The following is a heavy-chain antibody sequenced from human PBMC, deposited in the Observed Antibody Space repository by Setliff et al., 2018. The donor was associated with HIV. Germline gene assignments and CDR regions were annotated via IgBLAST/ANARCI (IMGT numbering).Heavy chain of an antibody. D-gene: IGHD3-10*01. CDR1: GGSITPHD. V-gene: IGHV4-59*08. CDR2: IYYSGRT. J-gene: IGHJ3*02. Sequence: PSETLSLTCTVSGGSITPHDWSWIRQPPGKGLEWIGLIYYSGRTHYKPCLKGRVTISVDTSKNQFSLKLRSVTGADTAVYYCSRAVWFGDLLSQWYAFDIWGQGTVVTVSS. CDR3: SRAVWFGDLLSQWYAFDI.